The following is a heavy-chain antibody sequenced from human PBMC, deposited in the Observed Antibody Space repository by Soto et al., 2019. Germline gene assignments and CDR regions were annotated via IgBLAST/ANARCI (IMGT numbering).Heavy chain of an antibody. D-gene: IGHD3-10*01. CDR2: ISGPSDII. CDR3: ARDFGNAEDV. J-gene: IGHJ6*02. V-gene: IGHV3-23*01. CDR1: GFTFYRSA. Sequence: GGSLRLSCAASGFTFYRSAMSWVRQAPGKGPEWVSAISGPSDIIFYGDSVKGRFTIFRDNSNNMLYLQMNSLRVEDTAIYYCARDFGNAEDVWGQGTTVTVSS.